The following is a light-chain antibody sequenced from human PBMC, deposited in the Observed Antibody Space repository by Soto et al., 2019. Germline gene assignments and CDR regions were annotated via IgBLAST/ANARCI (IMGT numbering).Light chain of an antibody. CDR1: QSFSSY. CDR2: DSS. V-gene: IGKV3-11*01. Sequence: EIVLTQSPATLSLSPGERATLSCRASQSFSSYLAWYQQKPGQAPRLLIYDSSNRATGIPARFSGSGSGTDFTLTISSLEPEDFAVYYCQQGGTFGQGTKLEIK. J-gene: IGKJ2*01. CDR3: QQGGT.